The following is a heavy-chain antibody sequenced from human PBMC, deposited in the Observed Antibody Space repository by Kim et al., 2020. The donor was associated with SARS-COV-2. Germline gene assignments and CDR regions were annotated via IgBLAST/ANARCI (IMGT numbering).Heavy chain of an antibody. CDR2: ISAYNGNT. CDR3: VREDKRTIQLWTPDY. CDR1: GYTFTSYG. V-gene: IGHV1-18*01. Sequence: ASVKVSCKASGYTFTSYGISWVRQAPGQGLEWMGWISAYNGNTNYAQKLQGRVTMTTDTSTSTAYMELRSLRSDDTAVYYCVREDKRTIQLWTPDYWGQGSLVTVSS. J-gene: IGHJ4*02. D-gene: IGHD5-18*01.